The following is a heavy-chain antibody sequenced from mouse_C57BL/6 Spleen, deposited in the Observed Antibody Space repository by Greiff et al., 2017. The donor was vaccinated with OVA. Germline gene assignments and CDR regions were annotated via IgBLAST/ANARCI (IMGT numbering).Heavy chain of an antibody. CDR2: IDPSDSYT. CDR1: GYTFTSYW. J-gene: IGHJ3*01. CDR3: ARRKTAQAPWFAY. Sequence: QVQLQQPGAELVMPGASVKLSCKASGYTFTSYWMHWVKQRPGQGLEWIGEIDPSDSYTNYNQKFKGKSTLTVDKSSSTAYMQLSSLTSEDSAVYYCARRKTAQAPWFAYWGQGTLVTVSA. V-gene: IGHV1-69*01. D-gene: IGHD3-2*02.